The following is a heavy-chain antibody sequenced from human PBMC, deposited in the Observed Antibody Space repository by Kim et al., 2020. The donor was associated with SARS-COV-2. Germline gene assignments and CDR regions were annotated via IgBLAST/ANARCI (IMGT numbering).Heavy chain of an antibody. CDR3: ARDWGGGYNWFHP. J-gene: IGHJ5*02. CDR2: INPDSGGT. CDR1: GYTFTHCY. D-gene: IGHD7-27*01. Sequence: ASVKVSCKTSGYTFTHCYIHWVRQAPGQGLEWMAWINPDSGGTTYAQKFQGRMTVTRDTSITTAYMELRSLTSDDTAIYYSARDWGGGYNWFHPWGRGTLVSVSS. V-gene: IGHV1-2*02.